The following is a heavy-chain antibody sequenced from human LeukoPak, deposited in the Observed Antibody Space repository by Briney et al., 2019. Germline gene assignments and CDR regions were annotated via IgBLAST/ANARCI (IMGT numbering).Heavy chain of an antibody. J-gene: IGHJ4*02. CDR3: ARAASTSSPFDY. V-gene: IGHV3-21*01. D-gene: IGHD2-2*01. CDR2: ISSSSYI. CDR1: GFTFSSYR. Sequence: GGSLRLSCAASGFTFSSYRMTWVRQAPGKGLEWVSSISSSSYIYYADSVKGRFTISRDNAKNSLYLQMNSLRAEDTAVYYCARAASTSSPFDYWGQGTLVTVSS.